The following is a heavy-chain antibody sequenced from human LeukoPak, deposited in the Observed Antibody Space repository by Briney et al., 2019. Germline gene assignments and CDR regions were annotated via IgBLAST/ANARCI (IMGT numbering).Heavy chain of an antibody. J-gene: IGHJ4*02. CDR3: AKTYSSSVVSKIDY. V-gene: IGHV3-23*01. CDR1: GFXFSSYA. Sequence: PGGSLRLSCAASGFXFSSYAITWVRQAPGKGLEWVSAISGSGASTYYADSVKGRFTISRDNSENTLYLQMNSLRAEDTAVYYCAKTYSSSVVSKIDYWGQGTLVTVSS. CDR2: ISGSGAST. D-gene: IGHD6-13*01.